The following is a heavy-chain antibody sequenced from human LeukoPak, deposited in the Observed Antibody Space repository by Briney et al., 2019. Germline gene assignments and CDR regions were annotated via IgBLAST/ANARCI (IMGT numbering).Heavy chain of an antibody. Sequence: SETLSLTCTVAGGSISSYYWSWIRQPAGKGLEWIGRMYTSGSTNYNPSLKSRVTMSVDTSKNQFSLKLSSVTAADTAVYYCARVDRGYFDWSNRGNWFDSWGQGTLVTVSS. D-gene: IGHD3-9*01. CDR1: GGSISSYY. J-gene: IGHJ5*01. CDR2: MYTSGST. V-gene: IGHV4-4*07. CDR3: ARVDRGYFDWSNRGNWFDS.